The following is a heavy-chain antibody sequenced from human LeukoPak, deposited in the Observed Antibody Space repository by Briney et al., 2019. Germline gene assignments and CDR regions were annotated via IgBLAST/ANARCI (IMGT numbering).Heavy chain of an antibody. D-gene: IGHD3-22*01. CDR1: GGSFSGYY. Sequence: PSETLSLTCAVYGGSFSGYYWSWIRQPPGKGLEWIGEINHSGSTNYNPSLKSRVTISVDTSKNQFSLKLSSVTAADTAVYYCARVPDSSGYRIDYWGQGTLVTVSS. CDR2: INHSGST. J-gene: IGHJ4*02. CDR3: ARVPDSSGYRIDY. V-gene: IGHV4-34*01.